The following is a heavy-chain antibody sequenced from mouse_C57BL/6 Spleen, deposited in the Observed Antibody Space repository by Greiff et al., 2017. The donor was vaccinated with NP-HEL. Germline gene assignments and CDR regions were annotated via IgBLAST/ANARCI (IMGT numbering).Heavy chain of an antibody. D-gene: IGHD1-1*01. CDR3: ARIYYYGSSPWFAY. CDR2: FHPYNDDT. V-gene: IGHV1-47*01. Sequence: VKLMESGAELVKPGASVKMSCKASGYTFTTYPIEWMKQNHGKSLEWIGNFHPYNDDTKYNEKFKGKATLTVEKSSSTVYLELSRLTSDDSAVYYCARIYYYGSSPWFAYWGQGTLVTVSA. J-gene: IGHJ3*01. CDR1: GYTFTTYP.